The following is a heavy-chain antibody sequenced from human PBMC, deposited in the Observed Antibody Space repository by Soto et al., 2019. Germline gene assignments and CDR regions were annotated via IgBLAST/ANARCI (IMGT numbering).Heavy chain of an antibody. Sequence: GGSLRLSCAASGFTFSSYAMSWVRQAPGKGLEWVSAISGSGGSTYYADSVKGRFTISRDNSKNTLYLQMNSLRAEDTAVYYCAKDDIVLMVYASYYFDYWGQGTLVTVSS. CDR1: GFTFSSYA. CDR2: ISGSGGST. J-gene: IGHJ4*02. D-gene: IGHD2-8*01. V-gene: IGHV3-23*01. CDR3: AKDDIVLMVYASYYFDY.